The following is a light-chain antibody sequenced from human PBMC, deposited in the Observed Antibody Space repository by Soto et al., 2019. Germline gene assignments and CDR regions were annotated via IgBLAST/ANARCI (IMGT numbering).Light chain of an antibody. CDR2: GAS. CDR1: QSVSSN. J-gene: IGKJ5*01. Sequence: EIVLRQSPATLTLSPGERATLSCRVSQSVSSNLAWYQQKPGQAPRLLIYGASTRATGIPARFSGSGSGTEFTLTISSRQSEDLAFDFCQQYNNWSPITCGQGTRLEIK. CDR3: QQYNNWSPIT. V-gene: IGKV3-15*01.